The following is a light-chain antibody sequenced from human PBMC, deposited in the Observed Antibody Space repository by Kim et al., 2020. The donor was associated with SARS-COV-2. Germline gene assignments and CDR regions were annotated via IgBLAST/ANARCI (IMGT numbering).Light chain of an antibody. CDR1: SLRSYY. Sequence: SSELTQYPAVSVALGQTVRITCQGDSLRSYYASWYQQKPGQAPVLVIYGKNNRPSGIPDRFSGSSSGNTASLTITGAQAEDEADYYCNSRDSSGNLWVFGGGTQLTVL. CDR3: NSRDSSGNLWV. J-gene: IGLJ3*02. V-gene: IGLV3-19*01. CDR2: GKN.